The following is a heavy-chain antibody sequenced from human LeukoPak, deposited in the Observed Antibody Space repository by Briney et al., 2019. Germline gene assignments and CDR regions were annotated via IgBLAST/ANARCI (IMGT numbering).Heavy chain of an antibody. J-gene: IGHJ4*02. D-gene: IGHD3-9*01. CDR2: ISSSSSYI. V-gene: IGHV3-21*04. CDR1: GFTFSSYS. Sequence: GGSLRLSCAASGFTFSSYSMNWVRQAPGKGLEWVSSISSSSSYIYYADSVKGRFTISRDSAKNSLYLQMNTLRAEDTAVYYCVKWGDYDILTGYVRDFWGQGALVTVSS. CDR3: VKWGDYDILTGYVRDF.